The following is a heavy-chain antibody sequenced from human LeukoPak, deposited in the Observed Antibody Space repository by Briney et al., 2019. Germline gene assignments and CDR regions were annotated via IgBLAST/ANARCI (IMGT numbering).Heavy chain of an antibody. J-gene: IGHJ5*02. Sequence: NPSETLSLTCTVSGGSISSGSYYWSWIRQPAGKGLEWIGRIYTSGGTNYNPSLKSRVTISVDMSKNQFSLKLTSVTAADTAVYYCARASVYSNYEVWFDPWGQGTLVTVSS. CDR2: IYTSGGT. V-gene: IGHV4-61*02. CDR1: GGSISSGSYY. CDR3: ARASVYSNYEVWFDP. D-gene: IGHD4-11*01.